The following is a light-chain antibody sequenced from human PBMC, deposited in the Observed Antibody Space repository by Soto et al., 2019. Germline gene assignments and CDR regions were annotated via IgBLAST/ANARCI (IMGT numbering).Light chain of an antibody. J-gene: IGKJ4*01. V-gene: IGKV3-20*01. CDR1: QSVGNNN. Sequence: EIVLTQSPGTLSLSPGERATLSCRASQSVGNNNLAWYHQKPGQAPRFLIYDASSRATGIPDRFSGSGSGTDFTLTISRLEPEDFAVYYCQQYGSTPLTFGGGTKVEIK. CDR3: QQYGSTPLT. CDR2: DAS.